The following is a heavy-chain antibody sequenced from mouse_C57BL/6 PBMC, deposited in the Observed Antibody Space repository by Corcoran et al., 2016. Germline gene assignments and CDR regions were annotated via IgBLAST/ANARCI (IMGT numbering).Heavy chain of an antibody. CDR2: INPNNGGT. D-gene: IGHD1-1*01. CDR3: ATPYYYGSSY. V-gene: IGHV1-26*01. CDR1: GYTFTDYY. J-gene: IGHJ2*01. Sequence: EVQLQQSGPELVKPGASVKISCKASGYTFTDYYMNWVKQSHGKSLEWIVDINPNNGGTSYNQKFKGKATLTVDKSSSTAYMELRSLTSEDSAVYYCATPYYYGSSYWGQGTTLTVSS.